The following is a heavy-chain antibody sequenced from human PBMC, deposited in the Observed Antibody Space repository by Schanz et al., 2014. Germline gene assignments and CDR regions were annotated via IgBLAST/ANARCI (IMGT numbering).Heavy chain of an antibody. CDR3: ARGTMPGTFDI. Sequence: QLQLVQSGAEVKKPGSSVKVSCKLSGGTFSSYTISWMRQAPGQGLEWVGRFIPILDVGNYAQQFQGRVTFTADKYTSTTYMELSSLRYEDTALYYCARGTMPGTFDIWGQGTMVTVSS. J-gene: IGHJ3*02. V-gene: IGHV1-69*02. D-gene: IGHD3-3*01. CDR2: FIPILDVG. CDR1: GGTFSSYT.